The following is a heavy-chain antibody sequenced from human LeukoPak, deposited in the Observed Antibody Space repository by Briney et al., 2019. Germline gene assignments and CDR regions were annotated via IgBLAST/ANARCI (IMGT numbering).Heavy chain of an antibody. Sequence: GGSLRLSCAASGFTFSSYSMNWVRQAPGKGLEWVSSISSSSSYIYYADSVKGRFTISRDNAKNSLYLQMNSLRAEDTAVYYCARDRIWNHRDYYYYYGMDVWGQGTTVTVSS. D-gene: IGHD1-14*01. CDR3: ARDRIWNHRDYYYYYGMDV. V-gene: IGHV3-21*01. CDR2: ISSSSSYI. CDR1: GFTFSSYS. J-gene: IGHJ6*02.